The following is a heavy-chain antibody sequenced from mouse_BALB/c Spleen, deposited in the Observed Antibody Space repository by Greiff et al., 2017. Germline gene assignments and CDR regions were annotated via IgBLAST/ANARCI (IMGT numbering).Heavy chain of an antibody. D-gene: IGHD1-1*01. CDR3: ARRQDYYGSTS. V-gene: IGHV1-63*01. CDR1: GYAFTNYW. J-gene: IGHJ3*01. Sequence: VQLQQSGAELVRPGTSVKISCKASGYAFTNYWLGWVKQRPGHGLEWIGDIYPGSGNTYYNEKFKGKATLTADKSSSTAYMQLSSLTSEDSAVYFCARRQDYYGSTSWGQGTLVTVSA. CDR2: IYPGSGNT.